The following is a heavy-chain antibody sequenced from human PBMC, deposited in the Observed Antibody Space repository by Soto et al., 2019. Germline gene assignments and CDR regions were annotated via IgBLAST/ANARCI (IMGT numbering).Heavy chain of an antibody. V-gene: IGHV4-31*03. J-gene: IGHJ3*02. CDR2: IYYSGST. Sequence: QVQLQESGPGLVKPSQTLSLTCTVSGGSISSGGYYWSWIRQHPGKGLEWIGYIYYSGSTYYNPSLKSRVTISVDTSKNQFSLKLSSVTAADTAVYYCARDPMGGYASEDAFDIWGQGTMVTVSS. D-gene: IGHD5-12*01. CDR3: ARDPMGGYASEDAFDI. CDR1: GGSISSGGYY.